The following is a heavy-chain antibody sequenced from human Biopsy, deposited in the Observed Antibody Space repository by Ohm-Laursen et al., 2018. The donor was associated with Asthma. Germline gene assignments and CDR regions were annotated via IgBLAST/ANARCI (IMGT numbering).Heavy chain of an antibody. CDR1: GFTFRNFG. D-gene: IGHD2-21*01. CDR3: VRWRSGYPDHYSDF. V-gene: IGHV3-30*03. J-gene: IGHJ4*02. Sequence: SLRLSCAASGFTFRNFGMHWVRQAPGKGLEWVALISSDVREWYADSVKGRFTISRDNSKNTLDLQMNSLRGDDTAVYYCVRWRSGYPDHYSDFWGLGTLVTVFS. CDR2: ISSDVRE.